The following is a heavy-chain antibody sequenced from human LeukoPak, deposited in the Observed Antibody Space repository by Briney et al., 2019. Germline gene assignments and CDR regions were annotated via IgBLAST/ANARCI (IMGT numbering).Heavy chain of an antibody. Sequence: SQTLSLTCTVSGGSISSGDYYWSWIRQPPGKGLEWIAYMYYSGSTYYNPSLKSRVTMSADTSKNQLSLKLSSVTAADTAVYYCAREEPPTSGYDGGWDFDYWGQGTLVTVSS. V-gene: IGHV4-30-4*01. CDR3: AREEPPTSGYDGGWDFDY. J-gene: IGHJ4*02. CDR1: GGSISSGDYY. CDR2: MYYSGST. D-gene: IGHD5-12*01.